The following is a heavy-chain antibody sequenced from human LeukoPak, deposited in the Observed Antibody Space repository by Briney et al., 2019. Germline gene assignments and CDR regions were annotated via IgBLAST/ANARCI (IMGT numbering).Heavy chain of an antibody. V-gene: IGHV5-51*01. J-gene: IGHJ6*02. CDR3: ARRGGGGRGYTAPYYYYGMGV. D-gene: IGHD5-18*01. CDR2: IYPGDSDT. CDR1: GYSFTSYW. Sequence: GESLQISCKGSGYSFTSYWIGWVRQMPGKGLEWMGIIYPGDSDTRYSPSFQGQVTISADKSISTAYLQWSSLKASDTAMYYCARRGGGGRGYTAPYYYYGMGVWGQETTVTVSS.